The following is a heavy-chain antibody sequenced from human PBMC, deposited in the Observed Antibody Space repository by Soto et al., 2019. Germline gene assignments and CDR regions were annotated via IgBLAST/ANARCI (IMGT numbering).Heavy chain of an antibody. CDR2: IWYDGSNK. V-gene: IGHV3-33*01. Sequence: GGSLRLSCAASGFTFSSCGMHWVRQAPGKGLEWVAVIWYDGSNKYYADSVKGRFTISRDNSKNTLYLQMNSLRAEDNAVYYCARVCTRYSSGWCLGYWGQGTLVTVSS. CDR1: GFTFSSCG. D-gene: IGHD6-19*01. CDR3: ARVCTRYSSGWCLGY. J-gene: IGHJ4*02.